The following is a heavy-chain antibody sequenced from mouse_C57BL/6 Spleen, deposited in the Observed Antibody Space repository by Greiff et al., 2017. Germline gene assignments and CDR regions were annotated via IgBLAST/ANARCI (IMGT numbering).Heavy chain of an antibody. CDR3: ARGDGHYYAMDY. D-gene: IGHD2-3*01. CDR1: GYAFSSYW. V-gene: IGHV1-80*01. Sequence: VQLQESGAELVKPGASVKISCKASGYAFSSYWMNWVKQRPGKGLAWIGQIYPGDGDTNYNGKFKGKATLTADKSSSTAYMQLSSLSSEDSAVYVCARGDGHYYAMDYWGQGTSVTVSS. J-gene: IGHJ4*01. CDR2: IYPGDGDT.